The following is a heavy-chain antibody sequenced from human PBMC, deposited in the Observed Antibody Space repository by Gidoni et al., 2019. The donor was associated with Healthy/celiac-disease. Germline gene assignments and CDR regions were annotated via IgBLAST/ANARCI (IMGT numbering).Heavy chain of an antibody. CDR3: ARGLGYCNDISCPANWFDP. D-gene: IGHD2-2*01. Sequence: QLQLQESGPGLVKPAETLSLPCTVPGGSIIRFSYYWAWIRQPPGKGLEWIGSIYSSGSTYYNPSLKSRVTISLDTSKNQFSLRLSSVTAADTAVYYCARGLGYCNDISCPANWFDPWGQGTLVTVSS. V-gene: IGHV4-39*01. J-gene: IGHJ5*02. CDR1: GGSIIRFSYY. CDR2: IYSSGST.